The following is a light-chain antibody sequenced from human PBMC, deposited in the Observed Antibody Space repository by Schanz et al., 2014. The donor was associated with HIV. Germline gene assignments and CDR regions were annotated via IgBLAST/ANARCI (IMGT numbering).Light chain of an antibody. Sequence: QSVLTQPPSASGTPGQRVTISCSGSSSNIGSNTVNWYQQLPGTAPKLLIYGNSNRPSGVPDRISGSKSGTSASLAITGLQAEDEADYYCQSYDSSLRGSVVFGGGTKLTVL. V-gene: IGLV1-44*01. CDR2: GNS. CDR1: SSNIGSNT. J-gene: IGLJ2*01. CDR3: QSYDSSLRGSVV.